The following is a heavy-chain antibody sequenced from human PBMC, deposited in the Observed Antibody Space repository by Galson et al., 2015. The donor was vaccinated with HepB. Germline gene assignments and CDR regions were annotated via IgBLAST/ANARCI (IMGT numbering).Heavy chain of an antibody. Sequence: SVKVSCKASGYTFTSYYMHWVRQAPGQGLEWMGIINPSGGSTSYAQKFQGRVTMTRDTSTSTAYMELRSLRSDDTAVYYCARFTSETAADYYYYYGMDVWGQGTTVTVSS. D-gene: IGHD6-25*01. CDR1: GYTFTSYY. CDR3: ARFTSETAADYYYYYGMDV. J-gene: IGHJ6*02. V-gene: IGHV1-46*01. CDR2: INPSGGST.